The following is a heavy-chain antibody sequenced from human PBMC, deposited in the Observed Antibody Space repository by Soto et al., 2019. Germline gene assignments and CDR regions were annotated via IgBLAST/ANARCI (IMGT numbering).Heavy chain of an antibody. Sequence: QVQLVESGGGVVQPGRSLRLSCAASGFTFSTYAMHWVRKAPGKGLEWVAVISYDGTNKYYADSVRGRFTISRDNSKNTLFLQMNSLRAEDTAVYYCAKDGGGYNYGYVMLDKDYYGMDVWGQGTTVTVSS. CDR3: AKDGGGYNYGYVMLDKDYYGMDV. CDR1: GFTFSTYA. J-gene: IGHJ6*02. D-gene: IGHD5-18*01. CDR2: ISYDGTNK. V-gene: IGHV3-30-3*01.